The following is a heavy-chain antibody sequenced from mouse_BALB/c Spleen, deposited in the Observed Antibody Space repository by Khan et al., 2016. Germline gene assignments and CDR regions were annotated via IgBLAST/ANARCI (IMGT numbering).Heavy chain of an antibody. Sequence: QVRLHQSGAELMKPGASVKISCKATGYTFRSYWIEWVKQRPGHGLEWIGEILPGGGTTNYNEKFQGKAIFTADSSSNTAYMQFSSLTSEDSAFYYCARRRDYGSSPAWFAYWGQGTLVTVSA. D-gene: IGHD1-1*01. V-gene: IGHV1-9*01. CDR2: ILPGGGTT. CDR3: ARRRDYGSSPAWFAY. J-gene: IGHJ3*01. CDR1: GYTFRSYW.